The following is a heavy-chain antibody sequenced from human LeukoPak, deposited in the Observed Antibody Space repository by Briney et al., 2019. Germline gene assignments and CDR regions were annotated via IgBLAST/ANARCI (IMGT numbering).Heavy chain of an antibody. Sequence: GGSLRLSCAASGFTFSTFSSYAMSWVRQAPGKGLEWVSGIGGSGGSTYYADSVKGRFTISRDNSKNTLYLQMNSLRAEDTAVYYCAKALSLVVVTAIPNWGQGTLVTVSS. J-gene: IGHJ4*02. CDR1: GFTFSTFSSYA. CDR3: AKALSLVVVTAIPN. D-gene: IGHD2-21*02. V-gene: IGHV3-23*01. CDR2: IGGSGGST.